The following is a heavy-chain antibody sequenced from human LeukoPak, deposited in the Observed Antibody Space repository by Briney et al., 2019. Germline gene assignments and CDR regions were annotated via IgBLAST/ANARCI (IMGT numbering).Heavy chain of an antibody. CDR3: ARDRPVLEYYYYDSSGRREGYYFDY. J-gene: IGHJ4*02. D-gene: IGHD3-22*01. CDR2: IYYSGST. V-gene: IGHV4-31*03. CDR1: GGSISSGGYY. Sequence: SETLSLTCTVSGGSISSGGYYWSWVRQHPGKGLEWIGYIYYSGSTYYNPSLKSRVTISVDTSKNQFSLKLSSVTAADTAVYYCARDRPVLEYYYYDSSGRREGYYFDYWGQGTLVTVSS.